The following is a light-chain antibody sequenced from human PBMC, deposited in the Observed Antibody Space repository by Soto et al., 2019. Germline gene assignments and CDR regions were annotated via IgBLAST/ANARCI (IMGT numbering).Light chain of an antibody. J-gene: IGKJ2*01. Sequence: EIVLTQSPATLSLSAGERVTLSCRSSQSVDTMVAWYQQQVGRTPRLLIYETSSRATGVPARFSGSGSGTDFTLTTIRIKPEDFAIYVSQFRSDWPTFQYTFGQGTKLEVK. V-gene: IGKV3-11*01. CDR3: QFRSDWPTFQYT. CDR1: QSVDTM. CDR2: ETS.